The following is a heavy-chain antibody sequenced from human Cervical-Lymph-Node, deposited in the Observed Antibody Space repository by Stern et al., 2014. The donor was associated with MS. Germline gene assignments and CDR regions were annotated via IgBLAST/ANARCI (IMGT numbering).Heavy chain of an antibody. V-gene: IGHV3-74*01. CDR3: ARDEPDSSGLASFDY. CDR1: GFTFSTYW. CDR2: INSDGSST. D-gene: IGHD6-19*01. Sequence: VQLGQSGGGLVQPGGSLRLSCVVSGFTFSTYWMHWVRQAPGKGLVWVSRINSDGSSTSYADPVKGRFTISRDNAKNTLYLQMNSLRAEDTAVYYCARDEPDSSGLASFDYWGQGTLVPVSS. J-gene: IGHJ4*02.